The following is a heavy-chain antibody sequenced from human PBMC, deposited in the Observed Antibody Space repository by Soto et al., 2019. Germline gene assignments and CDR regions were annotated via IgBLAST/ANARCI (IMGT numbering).Heavy chain of an antibody. D-gene: IGHD2-8*01. J-gene: IGHJ6*03. V-gene: IGHV4-34*01. CDR3: ARAAMCRTNHYYYYMDV. Sequence: SETLSLTCAVYGGSFSGYYWSWIRQPPGKGLEWIGEINHSGSTNYNPSLKSRVTISVDTSKNQFSLKLSSVTAADTAVYYCARAAMCRTNHYYYYMDVWGKGTTVTVSS. CDR1: GGSFSGYY. CDR2: INHSGST.